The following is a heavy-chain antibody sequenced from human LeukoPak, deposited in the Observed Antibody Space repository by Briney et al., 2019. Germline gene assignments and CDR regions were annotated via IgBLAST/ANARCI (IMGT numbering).Heavy chain of an antibody. CDR1: GFTFSSYA. V-gene: IGHV3-23*01. CDR3: ARGLYSNSP. CDR2: ISSSGGST. J-gene: IGHJ4*02. Sequence: GGSLRLSCAASGFTFSSYAMSWVRQAPGKGLEWVSSISSSGGSTYYADSVKGRFIISRDNSKNTLYLQMSSLRAEDTAVYYCARGLYSNSPWGQGTLVTVSS. D-gene: IGHD6-6*01.